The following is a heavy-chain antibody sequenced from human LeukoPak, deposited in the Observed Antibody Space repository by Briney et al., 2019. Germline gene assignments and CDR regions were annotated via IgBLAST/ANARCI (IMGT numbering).Heavy chain of an antibody. V-gene: IGHV3-53*04. CDR3: ATRDCSSTSCYFDY. J-gene: IGHJ4*02. D-gene: IGHD2-2*01. CDR2: IYSGGST. Sequence: GGSLRLSCAASGFTFSSYAMSWVRQAPGKGLEWVSVIYSGGSTYYADSVKGRFTISRHNSKNTLYLQMNSLRAEDTAVYYCATRDCSSTSCYFDYWGQGTLVTVSS. CDR1: GFTFSSYA.